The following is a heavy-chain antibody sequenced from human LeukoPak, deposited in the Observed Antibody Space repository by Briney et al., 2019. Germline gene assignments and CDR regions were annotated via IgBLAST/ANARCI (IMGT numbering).Heavy chain of an antibody. CDR1: GFTFSSYA. V-gene: IGHV3-30*04. CDR3: ARSAQPLRYYYYMDV. J-gene: IGHJ6*03. CDR2: ISYDGSNK. Sequence: PGRSLRLSCAASGFTFSSYAMHGVRQAPGKGLEWVAVISYDGSNKYYADSVKGRFTISRDNSKNTLYLQMNSLRAEDTAVYYCARSAQPLRYYYYMDVWGKGTTVTVSS.